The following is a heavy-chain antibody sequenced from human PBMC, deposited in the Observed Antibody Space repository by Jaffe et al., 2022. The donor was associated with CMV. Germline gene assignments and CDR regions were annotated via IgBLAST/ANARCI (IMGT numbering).Heavy chain of an antibody. V-gene: IGHV3-21*01. J-gene: IGHJ4*02. D-gene: IGHD1-26*01. Sequence: EVQLVESGGGLVKPGGSLRLSCAASGFTFSSYAMNWVRQAPGKGLEWVSFISSGSSYIYHADSMKGRFTISRDNAKNSLYLQMNSLRADDTAIYYCVREEVGSFDYWGQGTQVTVSS. CDR2: ISSGSSYI. CDR3: VREEVGSFDY. CDR1: GFTFSSYA.